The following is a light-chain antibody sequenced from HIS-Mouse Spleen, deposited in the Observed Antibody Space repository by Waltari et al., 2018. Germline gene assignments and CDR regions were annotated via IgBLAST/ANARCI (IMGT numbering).Light chain of an antibody. CDR3: YSTDSSGNHRV. J-gene: IGLJ2*01. Sequence: SYELTQPPSVSVSPGQTARITCPGDALPKKHSYWYQQKSGQAPWLVIYEDSKRPSGIPERFSGSSSGTMATLTISGAQVEDEADYYCYSTDSSGNHRVFGGGTKLTVL. CDR1: ALPKKH. V-gene: IGLV3-10*01. CDR2: EDS.